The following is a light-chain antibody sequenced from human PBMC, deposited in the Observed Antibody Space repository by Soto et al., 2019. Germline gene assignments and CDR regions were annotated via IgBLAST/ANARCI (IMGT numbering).Light chain of an antibody. CDR3: QEYNNWPLHT. V-gene: IGKV3-15*01. J-gene: IGKJ2*01. CDR1: QSVSSN. Sequence: EIVMTQSPATLSVSPGERATLSCRASQSVSSNLAWYQQKPGQAPRLLIYGASTRATGIPARFSGSGSGTEVTLSISSLQSEDSAVYDCQEYNNWPLHTFGQGTKLEIK. CDR2: GAS.